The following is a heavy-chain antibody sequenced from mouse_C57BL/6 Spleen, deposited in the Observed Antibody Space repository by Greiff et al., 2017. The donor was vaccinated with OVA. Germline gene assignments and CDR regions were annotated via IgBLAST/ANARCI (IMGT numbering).Heavy chain of an antibody. CDR1: GFTFSDAW. CDR3: TLPKTPFAY. V-gene: IGHV6-6*01. J-gene: IGHJ3*01. CDR2: IRNKANNLAT. Sequence: EVMLVESGGGLVQPGGSMKLSCAASGFTFSDAWMDWVRQSPEKGLEWVAEIRNKANNLATYYAESVKGRFTISRDDSKSSVYLQMNSLRAEDTGIYYCTLPKTPFAYWGQGTLVTVSA.